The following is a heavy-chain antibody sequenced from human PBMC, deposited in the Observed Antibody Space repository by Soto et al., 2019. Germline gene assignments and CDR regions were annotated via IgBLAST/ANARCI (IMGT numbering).Heavy chain of an antibody. J-gene: IGHJ5*02. Sequence: QVQLVQSGAEVKKPGASVKVSCKASGYTFTSYYMHWVRQAPGQGLEWMGIINPSGGSTSYAQKFQGRVTMTRDTSTSTVYMELSSQRSEDTAVYYCARADIVVVVAARYNWFDPWGQGTLVTVSS. V-gene: IGHV1-46*01. CDR3: ARADIVVVVAARYNWFDP. CDR2: INPSGGST. D-gene: IGHD2-15*01. CDR1: GYTFTSYY.